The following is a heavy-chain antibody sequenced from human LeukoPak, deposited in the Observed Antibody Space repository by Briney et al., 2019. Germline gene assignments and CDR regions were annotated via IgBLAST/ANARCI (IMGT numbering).Heavy chain of an antibody. CDR3: ARAGGGYSYADY. V-gene: IGHV3-23*01. CDR1: GFTFSSYA. D-gene: IGHD5-18*01. CDR2: ISGSGGST. Sequence: GGSLRLSCAASGFTFSSYAMSWVRQAPGEGLEWVSVISGSGGSTYYADSVKGRFTISRDNAKNSLYLQMNSLRAEDTAVYYCARAGGGYSYADYWGQGTLVTVSS. J-gene: IGHJ4*02.